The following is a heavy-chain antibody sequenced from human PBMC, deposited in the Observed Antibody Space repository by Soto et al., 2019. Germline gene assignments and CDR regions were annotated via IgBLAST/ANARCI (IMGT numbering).Heavy chain of an antibody. V-gene: IGHV1-69*13. Sequence: SVKVAFKASGGSLSSYAISWLRQAPGQGLEWMGGIIPIFGTANYAQKFQGRVTITADESTSTAYMELSSLRSEDTAVYYCAREAVARFRFDPRGQGTLVTGSS. CDR2: IIPIFGTA. J-gene: IGHJ5*02. D-gene: IGHD6-19*01. CDR1: GGSLSSYA. CDR3: AREAVARFRFDP.